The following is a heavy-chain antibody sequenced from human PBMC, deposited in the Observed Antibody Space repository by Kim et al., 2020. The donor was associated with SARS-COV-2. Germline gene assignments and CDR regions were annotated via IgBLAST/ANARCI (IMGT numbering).Heavy chain of an antibody. V-gene: IGHV4-31*02. J-gene: IGHJ4*02. CDR3: ARGGSAARKFDY. Sequence: YYNPSLKRRVTISVDTSKNQFSLKLSSVTAADTAVYYCARGGSAARKFDYWGQGTLVTVSS. D-gene: IGHD3-16*01.